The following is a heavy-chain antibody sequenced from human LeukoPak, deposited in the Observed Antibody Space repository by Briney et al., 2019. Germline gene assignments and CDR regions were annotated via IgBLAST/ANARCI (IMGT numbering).Heavy chain of an antibody. J-gene: IGHJ6*03. V-gene: IGHV3-23*01. Sequence: GGSLRLSCAASGFTFSSYGMSWVRQAPGKGLEWVSAIRGSGGSTYYADSVKGRFTISRDNSKNTLYLQMNSLRAEDTAVYYCANGIVGAPDYYYYYMDVWGKGTTVTISS. CDR2: IRGSGGST. D-gene: IGHD1-26*01. CDR1: GFTFSSYG. CDR3: ANGIVGAPDYYYYYMDV.